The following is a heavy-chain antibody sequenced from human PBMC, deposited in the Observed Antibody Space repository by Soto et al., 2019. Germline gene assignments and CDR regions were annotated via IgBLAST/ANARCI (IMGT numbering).Heavy chain of an antibody. V-gene: IGHV3-66*01. D-gene: IGHD2-15*01. Sequence: GGSLRLSCAASGFTVSSNYMSWVRQAPGKGLGWVSVIYSGGSTYYADSVKGRFTISRDNSKNTLYLQMNSLRAEDTAVYYCARGYCSGGSCYSFDYWGQGTLVTVSS. CDR1: GFTVSSNY. CDR3: ARGYCSGGSCYSFDY. CDR2: IYSGGST. J-gene: IGHJ4*02.